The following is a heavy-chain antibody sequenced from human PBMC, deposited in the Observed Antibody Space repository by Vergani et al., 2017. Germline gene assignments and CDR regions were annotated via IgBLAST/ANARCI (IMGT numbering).Heavy chain of an antibody. CDR1: GFTFSSYG. Sequence: QVQLVESGGGVVQPGRSLRLSCAASGFTFSSYGMHWVRQAPGKGLEWVAVISYDGSNKYYADSVKGRFTISRDNSKNTLYLQMNSLRAEDTAVYYCARGSITMIVVVNLALGYWGQGTLVTVSS. CDR3: ARGSITMIVVVNLALGY. V-gene: IGHV3-30*03. CDR2: ISYDGSNK. D-gene: IGHD3-22*01. J-gene: IGHJ4*02.